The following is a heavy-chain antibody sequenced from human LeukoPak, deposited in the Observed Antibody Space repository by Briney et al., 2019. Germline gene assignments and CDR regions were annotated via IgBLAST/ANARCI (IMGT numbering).Heavy chain of an antibody. J-gene: IGHJ3*02. Sequence: TLSLTCAISGDSVSSNSVAWNWIRQCPWRGLVWLVRTDYWLKWYNDYAVSVRSRTPIKRDTSKNHISVQLNSVTPEDTAVYYCARGPRVTTRAFYIWGQGTMVTVSS. CDR3: ARGPRVTTRAFYI. D-gene: IGHD4-17*01. V-gene: IGHV6-1*01. CDR1: GDSVSSNSVA. CDR2: TDYWLKWYN.